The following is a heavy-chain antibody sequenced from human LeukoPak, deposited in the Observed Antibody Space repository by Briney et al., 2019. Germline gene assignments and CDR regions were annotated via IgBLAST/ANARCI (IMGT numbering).Heavy chain of an antibody. CDR1: GGAVTDSKY. V-gene: IGHV4-4*09. CDR3: ARQLRGLLDS. J-gene: IGHJ4*02. D-gene: IGHD3-10*01. CDR2: ISNGGST. Sequence: PSETLPLTCSVSGGAVTDSKYWIWIRQPPGKRLEWIGYISNGGSTEYNPSLKSRVTISLDTSKNQFSLKLISMTAADRAIYYCARQLRGLLDSWGQGTLVTVSS.